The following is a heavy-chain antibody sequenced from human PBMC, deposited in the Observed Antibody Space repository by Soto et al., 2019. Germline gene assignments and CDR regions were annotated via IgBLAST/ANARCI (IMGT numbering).Heavy chain of an antibody. CDR2: ISAYNGNT. D-gene: IGHD3-22*01. Sequence: ASVKVSCTASGYTFTSYGISWVRQAPGQGLEWMGWISAYNGNTNYAQKLQGRVTMTTDTSTSTAYMELRSLRSDDTAVYYCARVQGDSSGYYYTYYWYFDLWGRGTLVTVSS. J-gene: IGHJ2*01. CDR3: ARVQGDSSGYYYTYYWYFDL. V-gene: IGHV1-18*01. CDR1: GYTFTSYG.